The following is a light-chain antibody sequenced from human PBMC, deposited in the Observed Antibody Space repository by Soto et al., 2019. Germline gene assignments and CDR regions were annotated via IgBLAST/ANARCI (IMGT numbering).Light chain of an antibody. CDR3: QTWGTGLWV. J-gene: IGLJ3*02. CDR2: LNSDGSH. Sequence: QSVLTQSPSASASLGASVKLTCTLSSGHSSYAIAWHQQQPEKGPRYLMKLNSDGSHSKGDGIPDRFSGSSSGAERYLTISSLQSEDEADYYCQTWGTGLWVFGGGNKLTVL. V-gene: IGLV4-69*01. CDR1: SGHSSYA.